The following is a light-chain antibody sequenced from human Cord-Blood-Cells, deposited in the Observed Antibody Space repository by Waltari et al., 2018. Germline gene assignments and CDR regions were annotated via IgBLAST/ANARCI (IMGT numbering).Light chain of an antibody. CDR1: SSDVGRYHL. Sequence: QSALTQPASVSGSPGQSIPIPCTGTSSDVGRYHLVSWYQQHPGKAPKLMIYEVSKRPSGVSNRFSGSKSGNTASLTISGLQAEDEADYYCCSYAGSSTLVFGGGTKLTVL. CDR3: CSYAGSSTLV. CDR2: EVS. J-gene: IGLJ2*01. V-gene: IGLV2-23*02.